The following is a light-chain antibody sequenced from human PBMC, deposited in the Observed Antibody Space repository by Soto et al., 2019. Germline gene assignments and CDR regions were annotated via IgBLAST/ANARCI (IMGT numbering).Light chain of an antibody. CDR2: DVS. Sequence: QSVLTQPPSASGFPGQSVAISCTGTSSDVGGYDYVSWHQQHPGKAPKLMIYDVSKRPSGVPDRFSGSKSGNTASLTVSGLQAEDEADYYCSSYAGTYIVFGTGTKVTVL. CDR1: SSDVGGYDY. J-gene: IGLJ1*01. V-gene: IGLV2-8*01. CDR3: SSYAGTYIV.